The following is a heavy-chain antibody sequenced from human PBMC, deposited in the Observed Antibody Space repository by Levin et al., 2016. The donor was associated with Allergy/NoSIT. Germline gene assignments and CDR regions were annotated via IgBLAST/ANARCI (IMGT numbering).Heavy chain of an antibody. D-gene: IGHD3-10*01. J-gene: IGHJ4*02. CDR3: ARPIDYGSGSAGY. Sequence: VRQMPGKGLEWMGRIDPSDSYTNYSPSFQGHVTISADKSISTAYLQWSSLKASDTAMYYCARPIDYGSGSAGYWGQGTLVTVSS. CDR2: IDPSDSYT. V-gene: IGHV5-10-1*01.